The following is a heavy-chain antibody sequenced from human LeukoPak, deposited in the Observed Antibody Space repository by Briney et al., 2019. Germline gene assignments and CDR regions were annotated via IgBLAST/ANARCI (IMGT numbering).Heavy chain of an antibody. J-gene: IGHJ4*02. Sequence: PGGSLRLSCAASGFTFSSYGMSWVRQAPGKGLEWVSYISSSGSTIYYADSVKGRFTLSRDNAKNSLYLQMNSLRAEDTAVYYCARTGGSYPYYFEYWGEGTLVTVSS. D-gene: IGHD1-26*01. V-gene: IGHV3-48*04. CDR3: ARTGGSYPYYFEY. CDR2: ISSSGSTI. CDR1: GFTFSSYG.